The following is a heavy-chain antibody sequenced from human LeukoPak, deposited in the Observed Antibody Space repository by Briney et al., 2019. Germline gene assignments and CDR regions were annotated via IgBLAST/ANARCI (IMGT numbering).Heavy chain of an antibody. CDR2: INHSGST. CDR1: GGSFSGYY. J-gene: IGHJ3*02. V-gene: IGHV4-34*01. D-gene: IGHD3-22*01. Sequence: PSETLSLTCAVYGGSFSGYYWSWIRQPPGKGLEWIGEINHSGSTNYNPSLKSRVTISVDTSKNQFSLKLSSVTAADTAVYYCARDLRSITMIAGAFDIWGQGTMVTVSS. CDR3: ARDLRSITMIAGAFDI.